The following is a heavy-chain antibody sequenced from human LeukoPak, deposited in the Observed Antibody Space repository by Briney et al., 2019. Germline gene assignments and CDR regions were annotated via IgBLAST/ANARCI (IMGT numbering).Heavy chain of an antibody. D-gene: IGHD6-19*01. CDR2: IYPGDSDT. V-gene: IGHV5-51*01. CDR1: GYSFTSYW. Sequence: GESLKISCKGSGYSFTSYWIGWVRQMPGKGLEWVGIIYPGDSDTRYSPSFQGQVTISADKSISTAYLQWSSLKASDTAMYYCARHARWQWLGDAFDIWGQGTMVTVSS. CDR3: ARHARWQWLGDAFDI. J-gene: IGHJ3*02.